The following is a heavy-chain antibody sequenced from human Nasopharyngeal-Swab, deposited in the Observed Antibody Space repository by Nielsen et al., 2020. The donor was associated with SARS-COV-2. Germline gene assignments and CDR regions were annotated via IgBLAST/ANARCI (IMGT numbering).Heavy chain of an antibody. Sequence: GESLKISCAASGFTFSSYNMNWVRQAPGKGLEWVSNISSSTSTIYYADSVKGRFTISRDNAKNSLYLQMNSLRAEDTAVYYCARGASYDILTGYPDAFDIWGQGTMVTVSS. CDR2: ISSSTSTI. D-gene: IGHD3-9*01. J-gene: IGHJ3*02. V-gene: IGHV3-48*01. CDR1: GFTFSSYN. CDR3: ARGASYDILTGYPDAFDI.